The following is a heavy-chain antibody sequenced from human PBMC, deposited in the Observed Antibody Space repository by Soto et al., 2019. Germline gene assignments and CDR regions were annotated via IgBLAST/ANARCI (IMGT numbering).Heavy chain of an antibody. J-gene: IGHJ4*02. CDR1: GGSISVYY. CDR3: ARGVGSSPPRY. D-gene: IGHD1-26*01. V-gene: IGHV4-59*01. CDR2: IYDSGSP. Sequence: SLSLTCTISGGSISVYYWSWIRQPPGQALEWIGYIYDSGSPYYNPSLRSRVIISADTSKNQISLKLTSATAADTAVYYCARGVGSSPPRYWGRGTLVTVSS.